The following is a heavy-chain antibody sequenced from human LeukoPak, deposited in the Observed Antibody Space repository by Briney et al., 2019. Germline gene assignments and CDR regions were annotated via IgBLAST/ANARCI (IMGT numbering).Heavy chain of an antibody. CDR1: GGSISSGGYY. Sequence: SETLSLTCTVSGGSISSGGYYWSWIRQHPGKGLEWIGYIYYSGSTYYNPPLKSRVTISVDTSKNQFSLKLSSVTAADTAVYYCARGPPGTPWFDPWGQGTLVTVSS. CDR3: ARGPPGTPWFDP. J-gene: IGHJ5*02. V-gene: IGHV4-31*03. CDR2: IYYSGST. D-gene: IGHD1-1*01.